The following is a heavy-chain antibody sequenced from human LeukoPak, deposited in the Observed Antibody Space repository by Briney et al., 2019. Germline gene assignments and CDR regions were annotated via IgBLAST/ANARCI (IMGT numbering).Heavy chain of an antibody. D-gene: IGHD3-10*01. V-gene: IGHV4-59*01. CDR1: AGSINSYY. Sequence: SETLSLTCTVSAGSINSYYWSWLRQPPGQGREGIGYIYYSGSTNYHRSLKRRVTISVDTSKNQFFLQLSSITAAHPAVYYCAGRRGALWVSSNAEKDYWGQGTLVTVSS. CDR3: AGRRGALWVSSNAEKDY. J-gene: IGHJ4*02. CDR2: IYYSGST.